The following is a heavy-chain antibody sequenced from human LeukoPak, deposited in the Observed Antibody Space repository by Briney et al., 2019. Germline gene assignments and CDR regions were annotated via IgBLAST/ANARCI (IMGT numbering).Heavy chain of an antibody. J-gene: IGHJ4*02. CDR3: AKEPSSCWYVI. Sequence: GGSLRLSCAASGFTFSNFAMSWVRQSPGKGLEWVSAISGSGGGTYYADSVKGRFTISRDNSKSSLYLQMNSLRAEDSALYYCAKEPSSCWYVIWGQGTLVTVSS. D-gene: IGHD6-13*01. CDR2: ISGSGGGT. V-gene: IGHV3-23*01. CDR1: GFTFSNFA.